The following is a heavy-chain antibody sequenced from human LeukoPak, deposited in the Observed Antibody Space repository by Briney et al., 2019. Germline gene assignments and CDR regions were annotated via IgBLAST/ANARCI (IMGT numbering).Heavy chain of an antibody. CDR1: GFTFSSYS. CDR2: ISSSSSYI. J-gene: IGHJ4*02. Sequence: GGSLRLSCAASGFTFSSYSMNWVRQAPGKGLEWVSSISSSSSYIYYADSVKGRFTISRDNARNSLYLQMNSLRAEDTAVYYCARASRFLPDYWGQGTLVTVSS. D-gene: IGHD3-10*01. CDR3: ARASRFLPDY. V-gene: IGHV3-21*01.